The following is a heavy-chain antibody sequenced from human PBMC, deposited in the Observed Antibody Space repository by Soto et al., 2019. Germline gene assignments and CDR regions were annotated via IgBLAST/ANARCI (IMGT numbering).Heavy chain of an antibody. D-gene: IGHD3-10*01. CDR2: IDPSDSYT. Sequence: GEALKISCKGSGYSFTSYWISWVRQMPEKGPEWMGRIDPSDSYTNYSPSFQGHVTISSDKSTSTAYPKWSTLRSSDSVMYYCVRNKFFDVSGSLAQNPWARGTLVTFS. CDR1: GYSFTSYW. J-gene: IGHJ4*02. V-gene: IGHV5-10-1*01. CDR3: VRNKFFDVSGSLAQNP.